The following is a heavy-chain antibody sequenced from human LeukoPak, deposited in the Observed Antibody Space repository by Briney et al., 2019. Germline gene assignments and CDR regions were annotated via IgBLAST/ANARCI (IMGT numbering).Heavy chain of an antibody. CDR3: ARSIRPSGGYFDY. D-gene: IGHD3-10*01. J-gene: IGHJ4*02. Sequence: SQTLSLTCTVSGGSISSGGYYWSWIRQHPGKGLEWIGYIYYSGSTYYNPPLKSRVTISVDTSKNQFSLKLSSVTAADTAVYYCARSIRPSGGYFDYWGQGTLVTVSS. CDR1: GGSISSGGYY. CDR2: IYYSGST. V-gene: IGHV4-31*03.